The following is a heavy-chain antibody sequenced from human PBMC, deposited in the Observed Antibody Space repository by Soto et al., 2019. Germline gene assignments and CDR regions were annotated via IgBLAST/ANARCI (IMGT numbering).Heavy chain of an antibody. CDR3: ARTRRGYYYDSSGYGNGAFDI. V-gene: IGHV1-46*01. J-gene: IGHJ3*02. D-gene: IGHD3-22*01. CDR1: GYTFTSYY. CDR2: INPSGGST. Sequence: QVQLVQSGAEVKKPGASVKVPCKASGYTFTSYYMHWVRQAPGQGLEWMGIINPSGGSTSYAQKFQGRVTMTRDTSTSTVYMELSSLRSEDTAVYYCARTRRGYYYDSSGYGNGAFDIWGQGTMVTVSS.